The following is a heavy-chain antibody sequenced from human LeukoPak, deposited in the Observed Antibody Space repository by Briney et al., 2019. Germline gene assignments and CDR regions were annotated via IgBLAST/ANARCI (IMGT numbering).Heavy chain of an antibody. Sequence: SETLSLTCAVYGGSFSGYYWSWIRQPPGKGLEWIGEINHSGSTNYNPSLKSRVTISVDTSKNQFSLKLSSVTAADTAVYYCARRPYYYDSSGYHNWFDPWGQGTLVTVSS. V-gene: IGHV4-34*01. CDR1: GGSFSGYY. CDR2: INHSGST. J-gene: IGHJ5*02. CDR3: ARRPYYYDSSGYHNWFDP. D-gene: IGHD3-22*01.